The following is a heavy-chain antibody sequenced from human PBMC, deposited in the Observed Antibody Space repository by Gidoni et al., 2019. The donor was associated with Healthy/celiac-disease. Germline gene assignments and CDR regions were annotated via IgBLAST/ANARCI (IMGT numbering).Heavy chain of an antibody. J-gene: IGHJ3*02. CDR2: MNPNSGNT. CDR3: ASGYYDSSGWGHAFDI. Sequence: QVQLVQSGAEVKKPGASVKVSCKASGYTFTSYDINWVRQATGQGLEWMGWMNPNSGNTGYAQKFQGRVTMTRNTSISTAYMELSSLRSEDTAVYYCASGYYDSSGWGHAFDIWGQGTMVTVSS. CDR1: GYTFTSYD. D-gene: IGHD3-22*01. V-gene: IGHV1-8*01.